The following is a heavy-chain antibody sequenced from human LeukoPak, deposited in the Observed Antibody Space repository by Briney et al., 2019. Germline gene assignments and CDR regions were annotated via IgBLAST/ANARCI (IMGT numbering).Heavy chain of an antibody. V-gene: IGHV4-38-2*02. CDR3: ASQPPDGRPFDY. CDR1: GYSISSGYY. CDR2: IYHSGST. Sequence: SETLSLTCTVSGYSISSGYYWGWIRQPPGKGLEWIGSIYHSGSTYYNPSLKSRVTISVDTSKNQFSLKLSSVTAADTAVYYCASQPPDGRPFDYWGQGTLVTVSS. J-gene: IGHJ4*02. D-gene: IGHD2-2*01.